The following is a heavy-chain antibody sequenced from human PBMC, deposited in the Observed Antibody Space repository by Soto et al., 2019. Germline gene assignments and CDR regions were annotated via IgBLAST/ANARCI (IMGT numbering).Heavy chain of an antibody. J-gene: IGHJ4*02. D-gene: IGHD6-6*01. Sequence: EVQLLESGGGLVQPGGSLRLSCAVSGFTFSNYAMSWVRQAPGKGLEWVSAISSSGSNTYYADSVQGRFTISRDSSKNTLYLHMNSLRAEDTAVYYCAKNGPRSGYSSSSTDLDYWGQGTLVTVSS. CDR2: ISSSGSNT. CDR1: GFTFSNYA. V-gene: IGHV3-23*01. CDR3: AKNGPRSGYSSSSTDLDY.